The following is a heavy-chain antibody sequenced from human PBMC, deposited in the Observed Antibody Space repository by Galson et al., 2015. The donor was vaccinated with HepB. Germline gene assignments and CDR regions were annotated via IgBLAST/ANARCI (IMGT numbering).Heavy chain of an antibody. CDR2: ISPYNGNT. D-gene: IGHD5-24*01. CDR1: GYTFTSYG. CDR3: ARGGPEMATIFRPLDY. J-gene: IGHJ4*02. Sequence: SVKVSCKASGYTFTSYGINWVRQAPGQGLEWMGWISPYNGNTNYAQMLQGRLTMTTDTSTSTAYMELRSLRSDDTAVYYCARGGPEMATIFRPLDYWGQGTLVTVSS. V-gene: IGHV1-18*01.